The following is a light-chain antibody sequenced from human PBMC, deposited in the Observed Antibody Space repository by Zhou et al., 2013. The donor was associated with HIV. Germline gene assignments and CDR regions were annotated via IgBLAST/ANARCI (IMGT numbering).Light chain of an antibody. CDR3: QQSYSTSRGTWT. Sequence: DIQMTQSPSSLSASVGDRVTITCRASQSISSSLNWYQQKPGKAPNILIYGASRLKSGVPSRFSGSGSGTDFTLTISSLQPEDFATYYCQQSYSTSRGTWTFGQGTKVEIK. CDR1: QSISSS. J-gene: IGKJ1*01. V-gene: IGKV1-39*01. CDR2: GAS.